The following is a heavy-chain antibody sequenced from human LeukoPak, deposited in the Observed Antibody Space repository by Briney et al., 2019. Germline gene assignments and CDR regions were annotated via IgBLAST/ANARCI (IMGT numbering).Heavy chain of an antibody. Sequence: GGSLRLSCAASGFTFSSYAMSWVRQAPGKGLEWVSAISGSGGSTYYADSVKGRFTISGDNSKNTLYLQMNSLRAEDTAVYYCAKDNYSRGYFDYWGQGTLVTVSS. V-gene: IGHV3-23*01. CDR1: GFTFSSYA. D-gene: IGHD2-15*01. J-gene: IGHJ4*02. CDR2: ISGSGGST. CDR3: AKDNYSRGYFDY.